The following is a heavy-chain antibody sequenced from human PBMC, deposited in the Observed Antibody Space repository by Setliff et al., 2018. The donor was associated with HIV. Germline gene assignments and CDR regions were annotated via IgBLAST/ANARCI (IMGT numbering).Heavy chain of an antibody. D-gene: IGHD6-13*01. CDR1: GVATDSNY. CDR3: ARGIRTAAAPTFDH. J-gene: IGHJ4*02. V-gene: IGHV4-59*01. CDR2: VYYGGIT. Sequence: SETLSLTCTVSGVATDSNYLTWIRQSPGKGLEWIGYVYYGGITNYSPPLKSRVSISIDTSKNQFYLNLGSVTTADTAVYFCARGIRTAAAPTFDHWGQGALVTVSS.